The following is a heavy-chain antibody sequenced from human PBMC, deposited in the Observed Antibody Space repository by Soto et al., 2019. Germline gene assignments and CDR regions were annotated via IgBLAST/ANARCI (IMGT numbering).Heavy chain of an antibody. CDR2: ISAYNGNT. V-gene: IGHV1-18*01. J-gene: IGHJ5*02. D-gene: IGHD2-15*01. CDR3: ARYILVVVAATRGDYNWFDP. CDR1: GYIFTIYG. Sequence: ASVNVSCKASGYIFTIYGISWVRQATGQGLEWMGWISAYNGNTNYAQKLQGRVTMTTDTSTSTAYMELRSLRSDDTAVYYCARYILVVVAATRGDYNWFDPWXQGTLVTVSS.